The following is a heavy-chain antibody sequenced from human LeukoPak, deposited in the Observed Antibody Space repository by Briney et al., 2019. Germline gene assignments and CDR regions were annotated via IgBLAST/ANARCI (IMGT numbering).Heavy chain of an antibody. V-gene: IGHV4-59*08. CDR2: IYYSGST. CDR3: ARRHPRSKSGTFRYFDY. CDR1: GGSISSYY. J-gene: IGHJ4*02. Sequence: PSETLSLTCTVSGGSISSYYWSWIRQPPGKGLEWIGYIYYSGSTNYNPSLKSRVTISVDTSKNQFSLKLSSVTAADTAVYYCARRHPRSKSGTFRYFDYWGQGTLVTVSS. D-gene: IGHD3-3*01.